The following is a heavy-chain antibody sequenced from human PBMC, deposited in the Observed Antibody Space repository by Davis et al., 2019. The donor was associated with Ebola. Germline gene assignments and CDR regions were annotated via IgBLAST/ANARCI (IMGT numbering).Heavy chain of an antibody. Sequence: ASVKVSCKASGYTFTSYYMHWVRQAPGQGLEWMGIINPSGGSTSYAQKFQGRVTMTRDTSTSTVYMELSSLRSEDTAVYYCASIPNYYDSSRPREHDAFDIWGQGTMVTVSS. CDR3: ASIPNYYDSSRPREHDAFDI. CDR2: INPSGGST. V-gene: IGHV1-46*01. CDR1: GYTFTSYY. D-gene: IGHD3-22*01. J-gene: IGHJ3*02.